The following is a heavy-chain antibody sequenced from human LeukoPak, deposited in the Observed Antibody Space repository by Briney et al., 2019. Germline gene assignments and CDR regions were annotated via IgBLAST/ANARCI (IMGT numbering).Heavy chain of an antibody. CDR2: ISYDGSNK. V-gene: IGHV3-30*18. D-gene: IGHD1-26*01. CDR1: GFTFSSYG. Sequence: GGSLRLSCAASGFTFSSYGMHWVRQAPGKGLEWVAVISYDGSNKYYADSVKGRFTISRDNSRNTLYLQMNSLRAEDTAVYYCAKGHLGATYYFDYWGQGTLVTVSS. J-gene: IGHJ4*02. CDR3: AKGHLGATYYFDY.